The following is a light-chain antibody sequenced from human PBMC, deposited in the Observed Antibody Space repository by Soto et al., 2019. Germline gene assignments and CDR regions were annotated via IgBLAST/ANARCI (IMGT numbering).Light chain of an antibody. Sequence: DIQLTQSPSFLSASVGDRVTITCRASQGISSYLAWYQQKPGQAPKLLIYAASTLQSGVPSRFSGSGSGTDVSLTISSRQPEDFLTYYYQQLNSYPFLTFGGGTKVEIK. V-gene: IGKV1-9*01. CDR1: QGISSY. J-gene: IGKJ4*01. CDR2: AAS. CDR3: QQLNSYPFLT.